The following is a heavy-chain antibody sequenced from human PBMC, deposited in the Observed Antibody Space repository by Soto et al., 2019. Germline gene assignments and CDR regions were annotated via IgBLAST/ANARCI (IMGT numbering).Heavy chain of an antibody. CDR2: IYWDDDK. Sequence: QITLKESGPTLVKPTQTLTLTCTFSGFSLSTHGVGVGWVRQPAGKALEWLALIYWDDDKRYSASLNSRLTITKDTSKNQVVLTMTNMDPVDTATYYCAHAMLYCTGGSCSTWFDSRGQGTLVTVSS. V-gene: IGHV2-5*02. CDR1: GFSLSTHGVG. J-gene: IGHJ5*01. D-gene: IGHD2-15*01. CDR3: AHAMLYCTGGSCSTWFDS.